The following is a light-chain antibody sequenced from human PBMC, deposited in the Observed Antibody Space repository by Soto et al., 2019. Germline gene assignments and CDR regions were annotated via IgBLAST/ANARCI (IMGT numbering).Light chain of an antibody. CDR3: GSHAGSSVV. J-gene: IGLJ2*01. Sequence: QSVLTQPPSASGSPGQSVTISCTGTSSDVGGYNYVSWYQQHPGKAPKVIIYDVSKRPSGVPDRFSGSKSGNTASLTVSGLQAEDEADYYCGSHAGSSVVFGGGTKLTVL. CDR1: SSDVGGYNY. V-gene: IGLV2-8*01. CDR2: DVS.